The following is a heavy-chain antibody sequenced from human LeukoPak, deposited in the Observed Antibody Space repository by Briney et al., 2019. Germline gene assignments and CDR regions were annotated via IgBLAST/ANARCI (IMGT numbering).Heavy chain of an antibody. J-gene: IGHJ1*01. D-gene: IGHD6-13*01. CDR3: ARGGEYSSSWYRLEYFQH. CDR2: IYTSGST. Sequence: SETLSLTCTVSGGSISSYYWSWIRQPAGKGLEWIGRIYTSGSTNYNPSLKSRVTISVDTSKNQFSLKLSSVTAADTAVYYCARGGEYSSSWYRLEYFQHWGQGTLVTVSS. V-gene: IGHV4-4*07. CDR1: GGSISSYY.